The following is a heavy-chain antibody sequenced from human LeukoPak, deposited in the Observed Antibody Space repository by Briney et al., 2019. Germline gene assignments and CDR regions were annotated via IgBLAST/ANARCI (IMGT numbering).Heavy chain of an antibody. V-gene: IGHV3-23*01. CDR2: ISGSGGRT. CDR3: AKVTFEGVDP. CDR1: GSTFSSYV. Sequence: GGTLRLSCVASGSTFSSYVMSWVREAPGKGLEWVSAISGSGGRTYYADSVKGRFTISRDNSKNTLYLQMNSLRAEDTAVYYCAKVTFEGVDPWGQGTLVSVSS. J-gene: IGHJ5*02. D-gene: IGHD2/OR15-2a*01.